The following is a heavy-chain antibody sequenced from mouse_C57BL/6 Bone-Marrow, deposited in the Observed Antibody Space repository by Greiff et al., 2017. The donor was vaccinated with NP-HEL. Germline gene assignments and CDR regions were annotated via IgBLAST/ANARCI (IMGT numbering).Heavy chain of an antibody. CDR3: ARDDGFFAD. J-gene: IGHJ3*01. Sequence: DVQLQESGPGLVKPSQSLSLTCSVTGYSITSGYYWNWIRQFPGNKLEWMGYISYDGSNNYNPSLKNRISITRDTSKNQFFLKLNSVTTEDTATYYCARDDGFFADWGQGTLVTVSA. D-gene: IGHD2-3*01. V-gene: IGHV3-6*01. CDR1: GYSITSGYY. CDR2: ISYDGSN.